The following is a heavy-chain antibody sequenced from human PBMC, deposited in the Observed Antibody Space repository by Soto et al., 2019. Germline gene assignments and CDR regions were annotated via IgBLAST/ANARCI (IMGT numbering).Heavy chain of an antibody. CDR2: LYTRGTT. Sequence: SETLSLTCSVSGASISNFYWSWIWQSAGKGLEWIGRLYTRGTTDYNPSLKSRVTMSIDTSKNRVSLSLTSVTAADTAVYYCAKGGTYYFDSWGQGIVVTVSS. CDR1: GASISNFY. J-gene: IGHJ4*02. V-gene: IGHV4-4*07. CDR3: AKGGTYYFDS. D-gene: IGHD3-16*01.